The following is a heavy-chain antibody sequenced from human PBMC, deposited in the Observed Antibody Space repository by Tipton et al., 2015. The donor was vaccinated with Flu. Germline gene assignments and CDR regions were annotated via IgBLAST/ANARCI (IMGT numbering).Heavy chain of an antibody. Sequence: LRLSCSVSGYPVADDYFWGWIRQPPGKGLEWIGDAHHTGTTYYNPSLKSRVTISVDTSENQFSLRLNSVTAADTAVYFCARERLGEYNSAGYPDSWGQGTLVTVSP. CDR3: ARERLGEYNSAGYPDS. D-gene: IGHD2/OR15-2a*01. J-gene: IGHJ4*02. CDR2: AHHTGTT. V-gene: IGHV4-38-2*02. CDR1: GYPVADDYF.